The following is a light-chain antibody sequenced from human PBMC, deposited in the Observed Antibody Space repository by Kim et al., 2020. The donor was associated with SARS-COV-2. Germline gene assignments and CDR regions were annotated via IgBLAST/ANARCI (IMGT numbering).Light chain of an antibody. J-gene: IGLJ2*01. Sequence: GQRVTISCSGSSSNIGSNYVYWYQQLPGVAPKLLIYKNNQRPSGVPDRFSGSKSGTSASLAFSGLRSEDEADYYCAAWDDSLSGVVFGGGTQLTVL. CDR1: SSNIGSNY. V-gene: IGLV1-47*01. CDR3: AAWDDSLSGVV. CDR2: KNN.